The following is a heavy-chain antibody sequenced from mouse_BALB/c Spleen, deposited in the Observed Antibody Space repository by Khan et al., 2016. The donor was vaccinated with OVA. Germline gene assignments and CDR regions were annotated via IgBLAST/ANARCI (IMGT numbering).Heavy chain of an antibody. J-gene: IGHJ1*01. CDR1: GYTFTSYW. V-gene: IGHV1-7*01. CDR3: ARSYGYARYFDV. Sequence: VRLQQSGAELAKPGASVKMSCKASGYTFTSYWMHWVKQRPGQGLEWIGYINPSTGYTEYNQKFKDKATLTADKSSSTAYMQLSSLTSEDSAVYYCARSYGYARYFDVWGAGTTVTVSS. CDR2: INPSTGYT. D-gene: IGHD2-2*01.